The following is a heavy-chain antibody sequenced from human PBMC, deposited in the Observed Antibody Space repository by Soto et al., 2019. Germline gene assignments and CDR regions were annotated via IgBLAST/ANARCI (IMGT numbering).Heavy chain of an antibody. Sequence: SGPTLVQPTQTLTLTCTFSGFSLSTSGVGVGWIRQPPGKALEWLALIYWDDDKRYSPSLKSRLTITKDTSKNQVVLTMTNMDPVDTATYYCAHIIEGDYVHAFDIWGQGTMVTVSS. CDR1: GFSLSTSGVG. V-gene: IGHV2-5*02. CDR2: IYWDDDK. J-gene: IGHJ3*02. CDR3: AHIIEGDYVHAFDI. D-gene: IGHD4-17*01.